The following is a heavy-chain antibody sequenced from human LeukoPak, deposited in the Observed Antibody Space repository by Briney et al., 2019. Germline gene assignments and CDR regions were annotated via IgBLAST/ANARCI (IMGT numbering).Heavy chain of an antibody. V-gene: IGHV3-33*06. Sequence: PGGSLRLSCAASGFTFSTYGMHWVRQAPGKGLEWVAVIWFDGSNQYYVDSVRGRFSISRDNSKNTLYLQMNSLRAEDTAVYYCAKDQYGGNPQYYFDYWGQGTLVTVSS. CDR1: GFTFSTYG. J-gene: IGHJ4*02. CDR3: AKDQYGGNPQYYFDY. CDR2: IWFDGSNQ. D-gene: IGHD4-23*01.